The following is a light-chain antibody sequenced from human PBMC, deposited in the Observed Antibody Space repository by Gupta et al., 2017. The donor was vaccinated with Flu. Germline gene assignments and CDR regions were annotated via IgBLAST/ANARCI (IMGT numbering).Light chain of an antibody. CDR2: GNN. Sequence: QSVLAQPPSASGTPGQRVTISCSGSSSNIGSNTVNWYQQVPGTAPKLLIYGNNQRPSGVPDRFSGSKSGTSASLAISGLQSEDEADYYCAAWDDSLNGHYVFGTGTKVTV. CDR3: AAWDDSLNGHYV. CDR1: SSNIGSNT. V-gene: IGLV1-44*01. J-gene: IGLJ1*01.